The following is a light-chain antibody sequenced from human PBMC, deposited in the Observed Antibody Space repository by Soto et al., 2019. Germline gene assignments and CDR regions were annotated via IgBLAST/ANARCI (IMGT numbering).Light chain of an antibody. J-gene: IGKJ4*01. CDR1: QIVITRY. CDR2: DAS. V-gene: IGKV3-20*01. CDR3: QQYGSSIT. Sequence: DIVLTQSPGTLSLSPGERATLSCRASQIVITRYLAWYQQKPGQAPRLLIFDASTRATGIPYRFSGSGSGTDFNLTINRLDYADFAVYYCQQYGSSITFGGGTKVELK.